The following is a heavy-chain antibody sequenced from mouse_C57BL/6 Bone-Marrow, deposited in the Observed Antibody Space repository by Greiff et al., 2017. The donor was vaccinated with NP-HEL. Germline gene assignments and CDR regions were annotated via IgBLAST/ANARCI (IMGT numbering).Heavy chain of an antibody. CDR1: GYTFTNYW. D-gene: IGHD2-1*01. CDR2: IYPGGGYT. J-gene: IGHJ4*01. V-gene: IGHV1-63*01. Sequence: VQLQQSGAELVRPGTSVKMSCKASGYTFTNYWIGWAKQRPGHGLEWIGDIYPGGGYTNYNEKFKGKATLTADKSSSTAYMQFSSLTSEDSAIYYCARKGGGNFYYYAMDYWGQGTSVTVSS. CDR3: ARKGGGNFYYYAMDY.